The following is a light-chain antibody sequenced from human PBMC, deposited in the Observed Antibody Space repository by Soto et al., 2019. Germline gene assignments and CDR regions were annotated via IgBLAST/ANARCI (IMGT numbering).Light chain of an antibody. V-gene: IGKV1-5*03. J-gene: IGKJ1*01. CDR1: QTISSW. CDR2: KAS. Sequence: DIQMTQSPSTLSGSVGDGVTITSRASQTISSWLAWYQQKPGKAPKLLIYKASTLKSGVPSRFSGSGSGTEFTLTISSLQPDDFATYYCQHYNSYSEALGQGTKVDIK. CDR3: QHYNSYSEA.